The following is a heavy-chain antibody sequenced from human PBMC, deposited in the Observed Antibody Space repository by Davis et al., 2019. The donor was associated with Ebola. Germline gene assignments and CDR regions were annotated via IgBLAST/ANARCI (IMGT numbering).Heavy chain of an antibody. V-gene: IGHV3-30*02. CDR2: MRHDGSKE. D-gene: IGHD3-3*01. CDR3: ARDWSRDFDY. CDR1: GFTFSDYG. J-gene: IGHJ4*02. Sequence: GESLKISCAASGFTFSDYGMHWVRQAPGKGLDWVAFMRHDGSKEYYADSVKGRFTIPRDNAKNSVFLQMNSLRVGDAAVYYCARDWSRDFDYWGQGTMVTVSS.